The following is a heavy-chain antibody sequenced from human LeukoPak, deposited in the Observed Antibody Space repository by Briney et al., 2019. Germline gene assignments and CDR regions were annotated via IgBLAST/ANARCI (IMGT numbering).Heavy chain of an antibody. J-gene: IGHJ4*02. CDR3: ARDLLLQVDTAMASGDY. CDR2: ISSSGSTI. D-gene: IGHD5-18*01. CDR1: GFTFSSYG. V-gene: IGHV3-48*04. Sequence: GRSLRLSCAASGFTFSSYGMHWVRQAPGKGLEWVSYISSSGSTIYYADSVKGRFTISRDNAKNSLYLQMNSLRAEDTAVYYCARDLLLQVDTAMASGDYWGQGTLVTVSS.